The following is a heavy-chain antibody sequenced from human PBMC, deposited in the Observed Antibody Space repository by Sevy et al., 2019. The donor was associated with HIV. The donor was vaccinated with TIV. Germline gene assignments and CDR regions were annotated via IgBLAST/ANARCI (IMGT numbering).Heavy chain of an antibody. D-gene: IGHD2-15*01. J-gene: IGHJ5*02. V-gene: IGHV3-49*03. CDR2: IRSKAYGGTT. CDR1: GFTFGDDA. CDR3: TRGRSCSAGTCA. Sequence: GGSLRLSCTASGFTFGDDAMSWFRQAPGKGLEWVGFIRSKAYGGTTDYAASVKDRFTISRDDSKSIAYLQMNSLKTEDTAVYYFTRGRSCSAGTCAWGQGTLVTVSS.